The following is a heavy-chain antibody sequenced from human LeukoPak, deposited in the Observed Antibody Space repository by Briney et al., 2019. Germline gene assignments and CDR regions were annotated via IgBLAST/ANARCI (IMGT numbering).Heavy chain of an antibody. D-gene: IGHD6-19*01. Sequence: TGGSLRLSCAASGFTFTSYWMHWVRQAPGKGLVWVARINNDGSTTAYADSVKGRFTISRDNAKNTLYLQMNSLRAEDTAVYYCARTYSSFDYWGQGTLVTVSS. J-gene: IGHJ4*02. CDR1: GFTFTSYW. V-gene: IGHV3-74*01. CDR3: ARTYSSFDY. CDR2: INNDGSTT.